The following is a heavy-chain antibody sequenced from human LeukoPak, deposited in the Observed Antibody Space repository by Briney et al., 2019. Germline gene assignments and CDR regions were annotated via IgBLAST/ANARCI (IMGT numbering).Heavy chain of an antibody. Sequence: GGSRRLSCAAPGFTFSSYWMHWVRQAPGKGLVWVSRINPDGSSTNYADSGKGRFTISRDNAKNSLYLQMNSLRAEDTAVYYCARDHADSSGYYYFDAFDIWGQGTMVTVSS. CDR3: ARDHADSSGYYYFDAFDI. CDR2: INPDGSST. D-gene: IGHD3-22*01. J-gene: IGHJ3*02. V-gene: IGHV3-74*01. CDR1: GFTFSSYW.